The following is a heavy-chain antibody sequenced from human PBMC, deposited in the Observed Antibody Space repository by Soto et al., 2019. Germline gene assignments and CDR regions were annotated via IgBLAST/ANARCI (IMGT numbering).Heavy chain of an antibody. V-gene: IGHV3-30*03. Sequence: QVQLVESGGGVVQPGRSLRLSCAASGLTFSSSAMHWVRQAPGKGLEWVALISYDGSNKYYVDSVKGRFTISRDNSKNTLDLQMNSLTEEDTAVYYCAAETKSYFYGMDVWGQGTTVTVSS. CDR2: ISYDGSNK. CDR3: AAETKSYFYGMDV. J-gene: IGHJ6*02. CDR1: GLTFSSSA.